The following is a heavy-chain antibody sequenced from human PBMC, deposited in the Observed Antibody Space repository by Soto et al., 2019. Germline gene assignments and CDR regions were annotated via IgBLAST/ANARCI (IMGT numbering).Heavy chain of an antibody. CDR3: ARDADYGGPRGMDV. D-gene: IGHD4-17*01. V-gene: IGHV3-33*01. J-gene: IGHJ6*02. CDR1: GFTFSSYG. Sequence: QVQLVESGGGVVQPGRSLRLSCAASGFTFSSYGMHWVRQAPGKGLEWVAVIWYDGSNKYYADSVKGRFTISRDNSKNTLYLQMNSLRAEDTAVYYCARDADYGGPRGMDVWGQGTTVTVSS. CDR2: IWYDGSNK.